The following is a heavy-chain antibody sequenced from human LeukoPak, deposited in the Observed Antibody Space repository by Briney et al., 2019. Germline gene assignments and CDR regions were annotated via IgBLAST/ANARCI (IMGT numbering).Heavy chain of an antibody. J-gene: IGHJ4*02. CDR3: AKRGVVIRVILVGFHKEAYYLES. V-gene: IGHV3-23*01. CDR2: ISDSGDST. CDR1: GITLSNYG. Sequence: GGSLRLSCVVSGITLSNYGMSWVRQAPGKGLEWVAGISDSGDSTKYADSVKGRFTIARDNRKNTLYLKMNSLRAEDTAVYFCAKRGVVIRVILVGFHKEAYYLESWGQGALVTVSS. D-gene: IGHD3/OR15-3a*01.